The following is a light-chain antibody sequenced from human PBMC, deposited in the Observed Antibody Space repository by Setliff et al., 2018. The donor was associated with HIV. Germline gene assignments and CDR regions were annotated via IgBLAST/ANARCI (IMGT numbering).Light chain of an antibody. J-gene: IGLJ1*01. CDR2: DVS. Sequence: QSALTQPRSVSGSPGQSVTISCTGTSSDVGGYNYVSWYQQHPGKAPKLMIYDVSERPSGVSNRFSGSKSGNTASLTISGLQAEDEADYYCSSYVAGGSLDVFGTGTKVTVL. CDR1: SSDVGGYNY. V-gene: IGLV2-11*01. CDR3: SSYVAGGSLDV.